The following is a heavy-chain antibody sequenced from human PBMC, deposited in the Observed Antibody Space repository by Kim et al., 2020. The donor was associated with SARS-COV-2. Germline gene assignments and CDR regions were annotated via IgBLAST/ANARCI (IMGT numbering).Heavy chain of an antibody. CDR3: AKDRGRYYGSGSIFDP. Sequence: SVKGRFAISRDKSKNTMYLQMNSLRAEDTAVYYCAKDRGRYYGSGSIFDPWGQGTLVTVSS. V-gene: IGHV3-23*01. J-gene: IGHJ5*02. D-gene: IGHD3-10*01.